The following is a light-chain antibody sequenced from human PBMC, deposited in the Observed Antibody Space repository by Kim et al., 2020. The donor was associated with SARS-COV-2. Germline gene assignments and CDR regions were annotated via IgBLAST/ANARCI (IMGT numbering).Light chain of an antibody. CDR3: QHYKSYSTVT. CDR1: QHIDVY. Sequence: SVGDRVTISCRASQHIDVYLAWYQKKPGKAPKLLIYGASRLQGDVPSRFSGSGSKTEFTLTISNLQPDDFATYYCQHYKSYSTVTFGGGTKVDIK. V-gene: IGKV1-5*03. CDR2: GAS. J-gene: IGKJ4*01.